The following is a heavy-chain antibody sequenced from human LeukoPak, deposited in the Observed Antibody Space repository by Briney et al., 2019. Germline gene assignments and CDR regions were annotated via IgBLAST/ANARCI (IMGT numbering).Heavy chain of an antibody. D-gene: IGHD3-10*01. Sequence: QPGGSLRLSCAASGLTCSNYGMSWVRQAPGKGLQWVSGISGSGGERYYTESVKGRFTISRDNSKNTLYLQMNSLRAEDTAVYYCAKDYDALLWFGEFNRKYYFDYWGQGTLVTVSS. J-gene: IGHJ4*02. CDR1: GLTCSNYG. V-gene: IGHV3-23*01. CDR2: ISGSGGER. CDR3: AKDYDALLWFGEFNRKYYFDY.